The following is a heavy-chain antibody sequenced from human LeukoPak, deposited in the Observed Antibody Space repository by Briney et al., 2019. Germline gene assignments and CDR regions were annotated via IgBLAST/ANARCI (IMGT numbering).Heavy chain of an antibody. V-gene: IGHV4-59*01. Sequence: SETLSLTCTVSGGSISSYYWSWLRQPPGKGLEWIGYIYYSGSTNYNPSLKSRTTISVDTSKNQFSLKLSSVTAADTAVYYCARGIAAAGADYWGQGTLVTVSS. D-gene: IGHD6-13*01. CDR1: GGSISSYY. CDR3: ARGIAAAGADY. CDR2: IYYSGST. J-gene: IGHJ4*02.